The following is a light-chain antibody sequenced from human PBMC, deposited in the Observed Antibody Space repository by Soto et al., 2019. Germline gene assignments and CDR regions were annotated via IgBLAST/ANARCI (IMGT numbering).Light chain of an antibody. Sequence: DIQVTQSPSTLSASLGDRVTITCRASQPIRTWLAWYQEKPGKAPKLLIYDASSLEGGVPSRFSGSGSGTEFTLTISSLQPDDFATYYCQHYSSYSPTFGQGTKVDIK. CDR1: QPIRTW. CDR2: DAS. V-gene: IGKV1-5*01. CDR3: QHYSSYSPT. J-gene: IGKJ1*01.